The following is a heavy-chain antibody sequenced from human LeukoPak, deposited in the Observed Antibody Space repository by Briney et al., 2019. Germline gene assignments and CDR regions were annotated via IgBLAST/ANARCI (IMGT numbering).Heavy chain of an antibody. CDR1: GYIFTSYG. D-gene: IGHD3-22*01. Sequence: ASVKVSCKASGYIFTSYGISWVRQAPGQGLEWMGWISPYNGDTDYAPNLQGRVTLTTDTSTSTAYMDLRSLRSDDTAVYYCARTYYYDVRSFDYWGQGTLVTVSS. CDR3: ARTYYYDVRSFDY. CDR2: ISPYNGDT. V-gene: IGHV1-18*01. J-gene: IGHJ4*02.